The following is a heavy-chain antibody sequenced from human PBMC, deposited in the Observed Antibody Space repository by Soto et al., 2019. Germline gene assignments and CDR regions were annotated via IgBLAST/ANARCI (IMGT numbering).Heavy chain of an antibody. CDR2: ISGSGGST. CDR3: AKVWSRYYYDSSGFY. D-gene: IGHD3-22*01. V-gene: IGHV3-23*01. CDR1: GFTFSSYA. Sequence: GGSLRLSCAASGFTFSSYAMSWVRQAPGKGLEWVSAISGSGGSTYYADSVKGRFTISRDNSKNTLYLQMNSLRAEDTAVYYCAKVWSRYYYDSSGFYWGQGTLVTSPQ. J-gene: IGHJ4*02.